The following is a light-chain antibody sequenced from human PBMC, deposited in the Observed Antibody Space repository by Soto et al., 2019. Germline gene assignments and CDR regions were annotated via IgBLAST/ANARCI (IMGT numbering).Light chain of an antibody. V-gene: IGKV3-15*01. CDR2: GAS. Sequence: EIVMTQSPATLSVSPGDRATLFCRASQRVNSNLAWYQQKPGRAPRLLIYGASTRAPGMPARFSGSGSGTEFTLIISSLQSEDFAVYYCQQYNNWPSTFGQGTKLEI. CDR1: QRVNSN. J-gene: IGKJ2*01. CDR3: QQYNNWPST.